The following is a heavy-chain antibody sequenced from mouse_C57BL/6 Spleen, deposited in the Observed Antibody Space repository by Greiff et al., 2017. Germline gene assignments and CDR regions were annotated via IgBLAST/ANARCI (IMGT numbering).Heavy chain of an antibody. Sequence: SGPELVKPGASVKMSCKASGYTFTDYNMHWVKQSHGKSLEWIGYINPHNGGTSYNQKFKGKATLTVNKSSSTAYMELRSLTSEDSAVYYWARWLLRYYSMDDWGQGTSVTVSS. CDR1: GYTFTDYN. CDR2: INPHNGGT. D-gene: IGHD2-3*01. J-gene: IGHJ4*01. CDR3: ARWLLRYYSMDD. V-gene: IGHV1-22*01.